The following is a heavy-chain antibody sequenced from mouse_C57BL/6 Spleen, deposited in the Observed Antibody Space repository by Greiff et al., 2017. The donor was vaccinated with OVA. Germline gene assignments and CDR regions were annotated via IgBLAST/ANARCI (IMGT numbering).Heavy chain of an antibody. V-gene: IGHV1-75*01. CDR3: ARDTTVPMDY. D-gene: IGHD1-1*01. CDR1: GYTFTDYY. Sequence: VQLQESGPELVKPGASVKISCKASGYTFTDYYIKWVKQRPRQGLEWIGCIFPGSGSTYYNEKFKGKATLTVDKSSSTAYMLLSSLTSDDSAVYFCARDTTVPMDYWGQGTTLTVSS. CDR2: IFPGSGST. J-gene: IGHJ2*01.